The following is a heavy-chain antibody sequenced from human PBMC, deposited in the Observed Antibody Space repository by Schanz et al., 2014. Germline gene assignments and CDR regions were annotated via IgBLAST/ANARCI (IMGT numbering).Heavy chain of an antibody. D-gene: IGHD4-17*01. CDR3: ARGYGDSPTDF. V-gene: IGHV1-46*01. CDR2: INPSGGST. CDR1: GDTFSKYN. J-gene: IGHJ4*02. Sequence: QVQLVQSGAEVKKPGSSVKVSCQAFGDTFSKYNIMWVRQAPGQGLEWMGMINPSGGSTTYAQKFQGRVTMTRDTSTSTVYMELSSLRSEDTAVYYCARGYGDSPTDFWGQGTLVTVSS.